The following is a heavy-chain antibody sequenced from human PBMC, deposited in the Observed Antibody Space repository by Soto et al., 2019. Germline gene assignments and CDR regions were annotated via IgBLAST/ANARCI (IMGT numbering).Heavy chain of an antibody. J-gene: IGHJ4*02. D-gene: IGHD3-10*01. CDR1: GFTFSSYA. Sequence: QVQLVESGGGVVQPGRSLRLSCAASGFTFSSYAMQWVRQAPGKGLEWVAVISYDGSNKYNADSVKGGFTISRDTSKNARYLQMNRLRAEDTAVYYCARPDYGSGSYPDYWGQGTLVTVSS. V-gene: IGHV3-30-3*01. CDR3: ARPDYGSGSYPDY. CDR2: ISYDGSNK.